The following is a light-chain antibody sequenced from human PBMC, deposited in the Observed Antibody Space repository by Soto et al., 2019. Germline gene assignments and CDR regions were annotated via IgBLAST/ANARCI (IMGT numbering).Light chain of an antibody. CDR1: QGFSSN. J-gene: IGKJ5*01. CDR2: RAS. CDR3: QQFDDSVT. Sequence: DIVLTQSPATLSVSPGEGATLSCRASQGFSSNLAWYQQKPGQSPRLLIYRASTRATGVPARFSGSGSGTDFTLTISRLEPEDSAVYYCQQFDDSVTFGQGTRLEI. V-gene: IGKV3-15*01.